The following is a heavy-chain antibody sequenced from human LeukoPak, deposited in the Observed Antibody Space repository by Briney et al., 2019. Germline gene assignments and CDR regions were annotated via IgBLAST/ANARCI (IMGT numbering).Heavy chain of an antibody. J-gene: IGHJ4*02. CDR1: GYTFTGYY. CDR3: ARSNTVTTFYFDY. V-gene: IGHV1-2*02. CDR2: INPNSGGT. Sequence: ASVKVSCKASGYTFTGYYVHWVRQAPGQGLEWMGWINPNSGGTNYAQKFQGRVAMTRDTSISTAYMELSRLRSDDTAVYYCARSNTVTTFYFDYWGQGTLVTVSS. D-gene: IGHD4-17*01.